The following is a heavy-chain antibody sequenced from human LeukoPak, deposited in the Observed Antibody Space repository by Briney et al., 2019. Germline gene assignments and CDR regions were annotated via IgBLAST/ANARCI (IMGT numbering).Heavy chain of an antibody. CDR2: FDPEDGET. CDR1: GYSLTDLS. Sequence: GASVKVSCKVSGYSLTDLSMFWVRQTPGKGLEWMGGFDPEDGETMYAQGFQGRITMTQDTSTDTAYLEVSSLSSEDTAIYYCAAETYSTTLDHWGQGTLVTVSS. J-gene: IGHJ4*02. D-gene: IGHD2/OR15-2a*01. CDR3: AAETYSTTLDH. V-gene: IGHV1-24*01.